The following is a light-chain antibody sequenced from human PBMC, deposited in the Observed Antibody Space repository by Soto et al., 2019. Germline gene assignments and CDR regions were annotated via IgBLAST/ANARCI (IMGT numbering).Light chain of an antibody. CDR1: QGISNY. J-gene: IGKJ1*01. CDR3: QKYNSAPRT. CDR2: AES. Sequence: DIHMTQSPSSRSASVGDRVTITCRASQGISNYLDWYQQKPGKVPKLLIYAESTLQSGVPSRFSGSGSGTDLNLTISRLQPEDVATYYCQKYNSAPRTCGQGTKVDIK. V-gene: IGKV1-27*01.